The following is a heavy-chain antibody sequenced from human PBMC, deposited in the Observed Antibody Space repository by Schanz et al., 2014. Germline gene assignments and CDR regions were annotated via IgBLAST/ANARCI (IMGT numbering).Heavy chain of an antibody. CDR1: GGSISSGSYY. V-gene: IGHV4-61*02. D-gene: IGHD3-10*01. J-gene: IGHJ5*01. CDR2: IYSTGST. Sequence: QVQLQESGPGLVKPSQTLSLTCTVSGGSISSGSYYWSWIRQPAGKGREWIGRIYSTGSTNYNPSLKSRVTISKATSKNQFSLKLTSVTAADTAVYYCARDMVENWFDSWGQGTLVTVSS. CDR3: ARDMVENWFDS.